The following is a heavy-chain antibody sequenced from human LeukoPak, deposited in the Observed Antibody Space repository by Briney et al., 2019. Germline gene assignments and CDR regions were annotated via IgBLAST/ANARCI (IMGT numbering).Heavy chain of an antibody. V-gene: IGHV1-46*01. CDR1: GYTFTIYY. J-gene: IGHJ3*02. CDR2: INPSGGST. Sequence: ASVKLPFKASGYTFTIYYMHWVRQAPGQGREWMRRINPSGGSTSYAQTFQGRVTMTRDLSTSTVYMELRSLRSEDTAVYYCAKEDVNSGAFDIWGQGTMVTVSS. CDR3: AKEDVNSGAFDI. D-gene: IGHD5-24*01.